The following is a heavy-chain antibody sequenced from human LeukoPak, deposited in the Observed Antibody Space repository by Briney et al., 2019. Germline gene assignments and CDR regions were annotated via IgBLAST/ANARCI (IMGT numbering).Heavy chain of an antibody. CDR2: IIPILGIA. Sequence: ASVKVSCKASGGTFSSYAIIWVRQAPGQGLEWMGRIIPILGIANYAQKFQGRVTMTTDTSTSTACMELRSLRSDDTAVYYCARGLIAAATFDYWGQGTLVTVSS. V-gene: IGHV1-69*04. CDR1: GGTFSSYA. J-gene: IGHJ4*02. CDR3: ARGLIAAATFDY. D-gene: IGHD6-13*01.